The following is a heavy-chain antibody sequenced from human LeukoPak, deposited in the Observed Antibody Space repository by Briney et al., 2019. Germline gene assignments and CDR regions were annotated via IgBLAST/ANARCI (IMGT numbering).Heavy chain of an antibody. V-gene: IGHV3-30*03. CDR3: ASRVVTATFDAFDI. CDR1: GFTFSSYG. CDR2: ISYDGSNK. J-gene: IGHJ3*02. Sequence: GGSLRLSCAASGFTFSSYGMHWVRQAPGKGLEWVAVISYDGSNKYYADSVKGRFTISRDNSKNTLYLQMDSLRAEDTTVYYCASRVVTATFDAFDIWGQGTMVTVSS. D-gene: IGHD2-21*02.